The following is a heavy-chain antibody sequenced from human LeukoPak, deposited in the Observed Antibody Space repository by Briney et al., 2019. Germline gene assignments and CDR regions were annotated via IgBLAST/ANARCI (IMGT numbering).Heavy chain of an antibody. D-gene: IGHD3-22*01. CDR3: ARGTHYYDSIGYDH. CDR2: ISSSGSTI. V-gene: IGHV3-48*03. Sequence: PGGSLRLSCAASGFTFSSYEMNWVRQAPGKGLEWVSYISSSGSTIYYADSVKGRFTISRDNAKNSLYLQMNSLRAEDTAFYHCARGTHYYDSIGYDHWGQGTLVTVSS. CDR1: GFTFSSYE. J-gene: IGHJ5*02.